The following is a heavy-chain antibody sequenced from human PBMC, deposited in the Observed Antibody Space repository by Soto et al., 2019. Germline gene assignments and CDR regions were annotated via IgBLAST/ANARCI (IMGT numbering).Heavy chain of an antibody. CDR1: GFTFSSYW. CDR3: ARDKDPTRRVVRFLEWLLYSSGFDP. Sequence: EVQLVESGGGLVQPGGSLRLSCAASGFTFSSYWMSWVRQAPGKGLEWVANIKQDGSEKYYVDSVKGRFTISRDNAKNSLYLKMNSLRAEDTAAYYCARDKDPTRRVVRFLEWLLYSSGFDPWGQGTLVTVSS. D-gene: IGHD3-3*01. CDR2: IKQDGSEK. J-gene: IGHJ5*02. V-gene: IGHV3-7*03.